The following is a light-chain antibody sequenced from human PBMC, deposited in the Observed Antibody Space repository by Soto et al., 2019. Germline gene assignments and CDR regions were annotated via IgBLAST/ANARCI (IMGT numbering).Light chain of an antibody. CDR1: SRDIGAYNY. CDR2: DVT. J-gene: IGLJ3*02. V-gene: IGLV2-8*01. CDR3: SSHGGSNNFWV. Sequence: QSALTQPPSASGSPGQSVTISCTGTSRDIGAYNYVSWYQQHPGQAPRVMIYDVTKRPSGVPDRFSGSKSGNTASLTVSGLQAEDEADYYCSSHGGSNNFWVFGGGTKVTVL.